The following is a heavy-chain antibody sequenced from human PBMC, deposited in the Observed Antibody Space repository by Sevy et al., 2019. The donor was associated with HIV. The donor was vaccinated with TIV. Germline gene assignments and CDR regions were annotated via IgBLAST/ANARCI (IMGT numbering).Heavy chain of an antibody. V-gene: IGHV3-23*01. D-gene: IGHD5-18*01. CDR3: AKEDSYGRFDY. Sequence: GGSLRLSCAASGFRFNNYAMTCVRQAPGKGLEWVSGISGSGGSTYYADSVKGRFTISRDNSKNTLYLQMNSLRAEDTAVYYCAKEDSYGRFDYWGQGTLVTVSS. CDR1: GFRFNNYA. CDR2: ISGSGGST. J-gene: IGHJ4*02.